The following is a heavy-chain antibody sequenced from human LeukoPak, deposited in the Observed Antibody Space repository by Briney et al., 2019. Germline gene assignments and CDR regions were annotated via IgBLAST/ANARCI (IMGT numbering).Heavy chain of an antibody. J-gene: IGHJ4*02. Sequence: ASVTVSCKASGYTFTSYDINWVRQATGQGLEWMGWMNPNSGNTGYAQKFQGRVTMTRNTSISTAYMELRSLRSDDTAVYYCARDYYGDYSGGGDWGQGTLVTVSS. V-gene: IGHV1-8*01. CDR1: GYTFTSYD. CDR3: ARDYYGDYSGGGD. CDR2: MNPNSGNT. D-gene: IGHD4-17*01.